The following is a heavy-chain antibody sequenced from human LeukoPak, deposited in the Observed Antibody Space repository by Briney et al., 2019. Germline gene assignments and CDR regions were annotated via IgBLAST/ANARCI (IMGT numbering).Heavy chain of an antibody. CDR1: GGSISSSSYY. V-gene: IGHV4-39*07. CDR3: ARDSVAVPGTSGVDY. CDR2: IYYSGST. Sequence: SETLSLTCTVSGGSISSSSYYWGWIRQPPGKGLEGIGSIYYSGSTYYNPSLKSRVTISVDTSKNQFSLKLSSVTAADTAVYYCARDSVAVPGTSGVDYWGQGTLVTVSS. J-gene: IGHJ4*02. D-gene: IGHD6-19*01.